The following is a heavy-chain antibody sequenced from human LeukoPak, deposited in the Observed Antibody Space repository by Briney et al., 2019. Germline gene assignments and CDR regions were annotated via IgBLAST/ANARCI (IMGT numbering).Heavy chain of an antibody. Sequence: SETLSLTCTVSADSFTRSSDYWGWIRQPPGKGLEWIGTISHGGISYYNPSLKSRVTISVDTSKNQFSLKLSSVTAADTAVYYCARRGYYDSSGYYRYWGQGTLVTVSS. CDR2: ISHGGIS. CDR3: ARRGYYDSSGYYRY. V-gene: IGHV4-39*07. J-gene: IGHJ4*02. D-gene: IGHD3-22*01. CDR1: ADSFTRSSDY.